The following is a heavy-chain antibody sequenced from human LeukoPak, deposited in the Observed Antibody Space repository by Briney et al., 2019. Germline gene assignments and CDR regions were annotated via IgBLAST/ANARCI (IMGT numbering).Heavy chain of an antibody. D-gene: IGHD1-26*01. V-gene: IGHV4-39*01. Sequence: PSETLSLTCTVSGGSIKTSSYYWGWIRQPPGKGLEWIGRIYYTGTTYYNPSLKSRVSISPDTSKNQFSLKLSSVTAADTAVYFCAAGWWEFDFWGQGTLVTVSS. CDR1: GGSIKTSSYY. J-gene: IGHJ4*02. CDR3: AAGWWEFDF. CDR2: IYYTGTT.